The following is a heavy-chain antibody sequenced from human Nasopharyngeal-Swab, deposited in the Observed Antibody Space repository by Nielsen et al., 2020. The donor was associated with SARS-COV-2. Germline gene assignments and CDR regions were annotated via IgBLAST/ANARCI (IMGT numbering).Heavy chain of an antibody. CDR3: ATGSGSYFGYLDN. CDR1: GFPFNKYN. V-gene: IGHV3-69-1*01. J-gene: IGHJ4*02. D-gene: IGHD1-26*01. Sequence: GGSLRLSCVASGFPFNKYNMQWVRQAPGKGLEWVSSITRTSGVLYADSVKGRFTISIDDAKNSLYLQMSNMRAEDTAVYYCATGSGSYFGYLDNWGQGTLVTVSS. CDR2: ITRTSGV.